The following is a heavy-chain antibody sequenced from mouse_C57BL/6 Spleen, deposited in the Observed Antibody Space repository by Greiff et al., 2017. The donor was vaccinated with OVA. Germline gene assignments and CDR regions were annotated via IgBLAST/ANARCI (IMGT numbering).Heavy chain of an antibody. CDR3: ARGVLFDY. V-gene: IGHV1-61*01. CDR2: IYPSDSET. J-gene: IGHJ2*01. CDR1: GYTFTSYW. Sequence: QVQLQQPGAELVRPGSSVKLSCKASGYTFTSYWMDWVKQRPGQGLEWIGNIYPSDSETHYNQKFKDKATLTVDKSSSTAYMQLSSLTSEDSAVYYCARGVLFDYWGQGTTLTVSS. D-gene: IGHD2-14*01.